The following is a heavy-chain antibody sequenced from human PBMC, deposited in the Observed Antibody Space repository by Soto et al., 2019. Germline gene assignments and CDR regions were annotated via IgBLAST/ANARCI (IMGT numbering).Heavy chain of an antibody. CDR3: ARHAYYDILTGTTPHHYYYYGMDV. V-gene: IGHV4-39*01. CDR1: GGSISSSSYY. J-gene: IGHJ6*02. Sequence: QLQLQESGPGLVKPSETLSLTCTVSGGSISSSSYYWGWIRQPPGKGLEWIGSIYYSGSTYYNPSLKSRVTICVDTSKNQFSLKLSSVTAADTAVYYCARHAYYDILTGTTPHHYYYYGMDVWGQGTTVTVSS. D-gene: IGHD3-9*01. CDR2: IYYSGST.